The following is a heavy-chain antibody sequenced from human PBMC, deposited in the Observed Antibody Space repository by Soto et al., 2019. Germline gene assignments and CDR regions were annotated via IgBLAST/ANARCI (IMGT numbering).Heavy chain of an antibody. J-gene: IGHJ5*02. CDR3: ARGNGGSYDWFDP. D-gene: IGHD1-26*01. V-gene: IGHV1-3*01. CDR2: INAGNGNT. CDR1: GYTFTSYA. Sequence: ASVKVSCKASGYTFTSYAMHWVRQAPGQRLEWMGWINAGNGNTKYSQKFQGRVTITRNTSASTAYMELSSLRSEDTAVYYCARGNGGSYDWFDPWGQGTLVTVSS.